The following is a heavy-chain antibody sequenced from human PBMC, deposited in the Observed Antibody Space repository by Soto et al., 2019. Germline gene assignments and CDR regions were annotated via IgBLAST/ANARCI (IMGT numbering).Heavy chain of an antibody. D-gene: IGHD4-17*01. CDR3: ARDATVTDSGYYLGLDV. Sequence: QVQLEQSGAEVKKPGASGKVSCKASGYTFIDYYIHWVRQAPGQGLEWMGWINPNSGGTNYAQKFQGRVTLTRDTSLSTAYVDLNRLRSDDTAVYSCARDATVTDSGYYLGLDVLCQGTTVTVSS. V-gene: IGHV1-2*02. CDR1: GYTFIDYY. J-gene: IGHJ6*02. CDR2: INPNSGGT.